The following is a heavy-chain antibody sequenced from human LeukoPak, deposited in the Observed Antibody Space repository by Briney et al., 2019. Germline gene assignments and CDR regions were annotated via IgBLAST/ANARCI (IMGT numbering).Heavy chain of an antibody. CDR3: ARHTGSSGWL. CDR1: GYIFSSNW. Sequence: GESLKISCKGSGYIFSSNWIGWVRLMPGKGLEWMGIIYPGDSDTRYSPSFQGQVTISADKSISTAYLQWSSLKASDTAMYYCARHTGSSGWLWGQGTLVTVSS. CDR2: IYPGDSDT. J-gene: IGHJ4*02. D-gene: IGHD6-19*01. V-gene: IGHV5-51*01.